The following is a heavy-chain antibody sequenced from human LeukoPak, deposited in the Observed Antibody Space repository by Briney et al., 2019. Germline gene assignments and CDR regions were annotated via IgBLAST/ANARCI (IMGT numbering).Heavy chain of an antibody. CDR3: ARVGPPLWFGELMAFDI. D-gene: IGHD3-10*01. Sequence: QAGGSLRLSCVVSGMTFDRHGMHWVRQPPGKGLEWLAFIKYDGSRTDYEDSVQGRFTVSRDNAKNTLYLQMNSLRAEDTAVSYCARVGPPLWFGELMAFDIWGQGTMVTVSS. V-gene: IGHV3-30*02. J-gene: IGHJ3*02. CDR2: IKYDGSRT. CDR1: GMTFDRHG.